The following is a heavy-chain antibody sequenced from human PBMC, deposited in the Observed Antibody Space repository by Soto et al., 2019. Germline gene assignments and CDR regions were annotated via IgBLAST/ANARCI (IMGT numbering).Heavy chain of an antibody. CDR2: ITWNSGFI. J-gene: IGHJ1*01. CDR1: GFTFDDYA. CDR3: ARTRLRNIEFPADFQH. V-gene: IGHV3-9*01. Sequence: PGGSLRLSCAASGFTFDDYAMHWVRQAPGKGLEWVSGITWNSGFIAYADSVKGRFTISRDNANNSLFLQMNSLRPDDTALYYCARTRLRNIEFPADFQHWGQGTLVTVSS. D-gene: IGHD5-12*01.